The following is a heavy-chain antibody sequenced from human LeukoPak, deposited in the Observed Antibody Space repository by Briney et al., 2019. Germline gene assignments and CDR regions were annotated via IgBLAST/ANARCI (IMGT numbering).Heavy chain of an antibody. CDR2: IRYDGSNK. D-gene: IGHD6-19*01. J-gene: IGHJ6*02. CDR3: ARGTPSSSGWLYYGMDV. Sequence: GGSLRLFCAASGFTFNYYAMSWVRQAPGKGLEWVAFIRYDGSNKYYADSVKGRFTISRDNSKNTLYLQMNSLRAEDTAVYYCARGTPSSSGWLYYGMDVWGQGTTVTVSS. CDR1: GFTFNYYA. V-gene: IGHV3-30*02.